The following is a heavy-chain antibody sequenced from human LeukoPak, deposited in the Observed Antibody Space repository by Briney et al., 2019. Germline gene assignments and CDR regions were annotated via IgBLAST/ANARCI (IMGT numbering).Heavy chain of an antibody. J-gene: IGHJ4*02. D-gene: IGHD6-13*01. CDR2: IYHSGST. V-gene: IGHV4-30-2*01. CDR1: GGSISSGGYY. CDR3: ARDSYSSSPGY. Sequence: SETLSLTCTVSGGSISSGGYYWSWIRQPPGKGLEWIGYIYHSGSTYYNPSLKSRVTISVDRSKNQFSLKLSSVTAADTAVYYCARDSYSSSPGYWGQGTLVTVSS.